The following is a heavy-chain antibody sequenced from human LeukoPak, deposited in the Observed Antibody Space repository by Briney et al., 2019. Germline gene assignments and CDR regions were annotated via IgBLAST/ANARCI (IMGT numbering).Heavy chain of an antibody. D-gene: IGHD4-11*01. CDR3: ARDGYSNWYYFDH. J-gene: IGHJ4*02. CDR1: GGSISSHY. V-gene: IGHV4-59*11. Sequence: SETLSLTCTVSGGSISSHYWSWIRQPPGRGLEWIGQIYYSGSTKYNPSLKSRVTISVDRSKNQFSLKLSSVTAADAAVYYCARDGYSNWYYFDHWGQGALVTVS. CDR2: IYYSGST.